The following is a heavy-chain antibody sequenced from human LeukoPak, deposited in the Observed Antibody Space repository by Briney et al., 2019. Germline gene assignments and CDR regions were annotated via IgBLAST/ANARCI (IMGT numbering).Heavy chain of an antibody. D-gene: IGHD4-17*01. J-gene: IGHJ4*02. CDR2: VKQDGSEK. CDR3: ARDIDYEDY. Sequence: GSLRLSCAASGFIFSSYWMSWVRQAPGKGLEWVANVKQDGSEKHYVDSVKGRFTISRDNAKNSLYLQMNSLRAEDTAVYYCARDIDYEDYWGQGTLVTVSS. V-gene: IGHV3-7*01. CDR1: GFIFSSYW.